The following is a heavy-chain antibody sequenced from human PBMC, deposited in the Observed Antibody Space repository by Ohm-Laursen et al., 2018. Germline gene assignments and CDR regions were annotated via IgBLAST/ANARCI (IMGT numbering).Heavy chain of an antibody. CDR2: IHYDGRT. CDR3: ARLPDHSGWPFDY. V-gene: IGHV4-59*07. D-gene: IGHD6-19*01. Sequence: SDTLSLTCIVSDAAFRRDYWTWIRQFPGREMEWIGYIHYDGRTVYNPSLRSRLTMSIDTSKKQFSLRLTSATAAGTAIYYCARLPDHSGWPFDYWGQGTLVTVSS. CDR1: DAAFRRDY. J-gene: IGHJ4*02.